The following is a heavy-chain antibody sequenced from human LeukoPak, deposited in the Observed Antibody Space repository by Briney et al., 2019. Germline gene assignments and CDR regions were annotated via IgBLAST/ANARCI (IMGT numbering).Heavy chain of an antibody. CDR3: AKDFSYDSSGYVPFTHFFDY. J-gene: IGHJ4*02. Sequence: SVKVSCKTSGGTFSSYAISWLRQAPGQGLEWMGGIMPMFGTTNYAQKFQGRITITTDGSTSTAYMELSSLRSEDTAVYYCAKDFSYDSSGYVPFTHFFDYWGQGTLVTVSS. V-gene: IGHV1-69*05. CDR1: GGTFSSYA. D-gene: IGHD3-22*01. CDR2: IMPMFGTT.